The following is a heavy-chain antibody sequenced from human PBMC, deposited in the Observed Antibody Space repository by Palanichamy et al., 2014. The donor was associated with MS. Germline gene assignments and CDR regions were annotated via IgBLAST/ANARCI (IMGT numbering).Heavy chain of an antibody. D-gene: IGHD3-10*01. CDR2: INAGNGNT. V-gene: IGHV1-3*01. CDR3: ARVPREFAPPTDGWFDP. CDR1: GFTFTTYA. J-gene: IGHJ5*02. Sequence: QVQLVQSGAEVKKPGASVKVSCKASGFTFTTYAIHWVRQAPRQRLEWMGWINAGNGNTKYSQKFQGRVTITRDTSASTVYMDLSSLKSEDTAVYYCARVPREFAPPTDGWFDPWGQGTLVTVSS.